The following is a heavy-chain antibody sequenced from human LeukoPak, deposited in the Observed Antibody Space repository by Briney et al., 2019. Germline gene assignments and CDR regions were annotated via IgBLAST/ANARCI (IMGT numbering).Heavy chain of an antibody. D-gene: IGHD4-4*01. CDR2: INHSGST. Sequence: PSETLSLTCAVYGGSFSGYYWSWIRQPPGKGLEWIGEINHSGSTNYNPSLKSRVTISVDTSKNQFSLKLSSVTAADTAVYYCARPHSNLDYGMDVWGQGTTVTVSS. J-gene: IGHJ6*02. CDR3: ARPHSNLDYGMDV. V-gene: IGHV4-34*01. CDR1: GGSFSGYY.